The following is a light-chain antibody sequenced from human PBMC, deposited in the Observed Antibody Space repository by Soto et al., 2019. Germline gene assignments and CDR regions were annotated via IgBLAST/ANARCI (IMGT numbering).Light chain of an antibody. Sequence: QSVLTQPASVSGSPGQSITISCTGTSSDVGGYNYVSWYQQHPGKAPKLMIYDVSDRPSGVSNRFSASKSGNTASLTISGLLAEDEADYYCCSYTSSSTPGGFGTGTKVTVL. CDR3: CSYTSSSTPGG. V-gene: IGLV2-14*03. CDR1: SSDVGGYNY. CDR2: DVS. J-gene: IGLJ1*01.